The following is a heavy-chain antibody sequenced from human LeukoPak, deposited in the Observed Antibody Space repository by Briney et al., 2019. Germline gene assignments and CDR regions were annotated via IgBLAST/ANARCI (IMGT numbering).Heavy chain of an antibody. J-gene: IGHJ6*03. V-gene: IGHV4-38-2*01. CDR2: IYHTGST. CDR3: ARLSYYYYYMDV. Sequence: SETLSLTCAVSGFSIGSDKYWGWIRQPPGKGLEWIGSIYHTGSTYYNPSLKSRVTISVDTSKNQFALKLNSVTAADTAVYYCARLSYYYYYMDVWGRGTTVTVSS. CDR1: GFSIGSDKY. D-gene: IGHD3-10*01.